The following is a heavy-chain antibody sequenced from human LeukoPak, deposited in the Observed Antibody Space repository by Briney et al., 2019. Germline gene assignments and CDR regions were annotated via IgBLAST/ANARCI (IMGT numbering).Heavy chain of an antibody. D-gene: IGHD3-22*01. CDR3: AKDGGRDSSGYYKTNAAAEYFQH. CDR1: GFTFSSYA. CDR2: ISGSGGST. V-gene: IGHV3-23*01. Sequence: PGGSLRLSCAASGFTFSSYAMSWVRQAPGKGLEWVSAISGSGGSTYYADSVKGWFTISRDNSKNTLYLQMNSLRAEDTAVYYCAKDGGRDSSGYYKTNAAAEYFQHWGQGTLVTVSS. J-gene: IGHJ1*01.